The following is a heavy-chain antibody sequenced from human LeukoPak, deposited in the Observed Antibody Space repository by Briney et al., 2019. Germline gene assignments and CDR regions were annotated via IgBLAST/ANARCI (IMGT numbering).Heavy chain of an antibody. CDR3: ARLDLGIQLWLVSDY. V-gene: IGHV4-34*01. J-gene: IGHJ4*02. CDR1: GGSFSGYY. D-gene: IGHD5-18*01. Sequence: KPSETLSLTCAVYGGSFSGYYWSWIRQPPGKGLEWIGEINHSGSTNYNPSLKSRVTISVDTSKNQFSLKLSSVTAADTAVYYCARLDLGIQLWLVSDYWGQGTLVTVSS. CDR2: INHSGST.